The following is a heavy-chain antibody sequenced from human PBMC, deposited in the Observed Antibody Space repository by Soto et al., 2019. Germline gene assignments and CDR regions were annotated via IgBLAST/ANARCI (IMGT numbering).Heavy chain of an antibody. Sequence: QVQLQESGPGLVKPSQTLSLTCTVSGGSISSGGYYWSWIRQHPGKGLEWIGCIYYSGSTYYNPPXTXRXXLSVDTSKNQFSLTLRSVTAADTAVHYWARGPPLIWGQGTLVTVSS. CDR1: GGSISSGGYY. CDR2: IYYSGST. CDR3: ARGPPLI. J-gene: IGHJ4*02. V-gene: IGHV4-31*03.